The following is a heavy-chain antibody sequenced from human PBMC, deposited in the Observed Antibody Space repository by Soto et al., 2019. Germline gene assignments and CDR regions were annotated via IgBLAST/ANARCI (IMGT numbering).Heavy chain of an antibody. CDR3: ASCHSDDSAFSPLDY. V-gene: IGHV4-59*01. D-gene: IGHD2-21*01. CDR2: ISNRGNT. CDR1: GASIGDYS. Sequence: WETLSLTCTVSGASIGDYSSNWTRQPPGKGLEWIAYISNRGNTKYNPSLKSRVTISLDTSKNQFSLRLNSLAAADAAVYYCASCHSDDSAFSPLDYWGQGTLVTVSS. J-gene: IGHJ4*02.